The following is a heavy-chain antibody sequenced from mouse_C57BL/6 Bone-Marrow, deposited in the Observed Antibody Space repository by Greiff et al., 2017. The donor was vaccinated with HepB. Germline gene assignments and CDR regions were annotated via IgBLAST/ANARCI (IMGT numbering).Heavy chain of an antibody. CDR3: ERPAWYVDV. CDR2: IYPGDGDT. Sequence: VQLQQSGPELVKPGASVKISCKASGYAFSSSWMNWVKQRPGKGLEWIGRIYPGDGDTNYNGKFKGKATLTADKSSSTAYMQLSSLTSEDSAVYFCERPAWYVDVWGTGTTVTVSS. D-gene: IGHD1-2*01. CDR1: GYAFSSSW. J-gene: IGHJ1*03. V-gene: IGHV1-82*01.